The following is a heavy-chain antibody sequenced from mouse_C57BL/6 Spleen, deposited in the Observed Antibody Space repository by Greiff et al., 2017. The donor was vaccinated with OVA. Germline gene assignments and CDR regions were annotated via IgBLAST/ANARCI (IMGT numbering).Heavy chain of an antibody. D-gene: IGHD2-5*01. V-gene: IGHV1-69*01. CDR3: ARRDYSNFDY. J-gene: IGHJ2*01. Sequence: QVQLQQPGAELVMPGASVKLSCKASGYTFTSYWMHWVQQRPGQGLEWIGEIDPSDSYTNYNQKFKGKSTLTVDKSSSTAYMQLSSLTSEDSAVYYCARRDYSNFDYWGQGTTLTVSS. CDR2: IDPSDSYT. CDR1: GYTFTSYW.